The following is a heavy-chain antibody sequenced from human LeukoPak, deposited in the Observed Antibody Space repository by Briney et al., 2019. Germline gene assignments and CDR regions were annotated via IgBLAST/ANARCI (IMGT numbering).Heavy chain of an antibody. CDR1: GFTFSSYG. Sequence: GGSLRLSCAASGFTFSSYGMSWVRQAPGKGLEWVSTIVGNGALTFYADSVKGRFTISRDNSKNTLYLQMNSLRAEDTAVYYCAKSPAVDAAFDIWGQGTMVTVSS. CDR2: IVGNGALT. CDR3: AKSPAVDAAFDI. J-gene: IGHJ3*02. V-gene: IGHV3-23*01. D-gene: IGHD4-23*01.